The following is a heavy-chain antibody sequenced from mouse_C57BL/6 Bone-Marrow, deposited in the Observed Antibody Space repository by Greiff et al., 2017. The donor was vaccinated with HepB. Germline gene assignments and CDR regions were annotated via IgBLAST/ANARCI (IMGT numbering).Heavy chain of an antibody. CDR1: GYTFTSYW. Sequence: QVQLQQPGAELVKPGASVKLSCKASGYTFTSYWMHWVKQRPGQGLEWIGMIHPNSGSTNYNEKFKSKATLTVDKSSSTAYMQLSSLTSEDSAVYYCAREGIYYDDDVWFAYWGQGTLVTVSA. CDR2: IHPNSGST. V-gene: IGHV1-64*01. J-gene: IGHJ3*01. CDR3: AREGIYYDDDVWFAY. D-gene: IGHD2-4*01.